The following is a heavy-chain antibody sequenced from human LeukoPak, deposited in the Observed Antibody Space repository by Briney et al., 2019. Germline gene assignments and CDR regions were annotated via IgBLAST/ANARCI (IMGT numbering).Heavy chain of an antibody. V-gene: IGHV1-18*01. CDR1: GYTFTSYG. Sequence: ASVKVSCKASGYTFTSYGISWVRQAPGQGLEWMGWISAYNGNTNYAQKLQGRVTMTTDTSTSTAYMELRSLRSDDTAVYYCARSPFTQDYGPYFDYWRQGTLVTVSS. CDR3: ARSPFTQDYGPYFDY. J-gene: IGHJ4*02. CDR2: ISAYNGNT. D-gene: IGHD4-17*01.